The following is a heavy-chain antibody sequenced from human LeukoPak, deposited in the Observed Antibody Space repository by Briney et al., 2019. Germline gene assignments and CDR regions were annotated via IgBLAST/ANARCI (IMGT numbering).Heavy chain of an antibody. D-gene: IGHD5-12*01. CDR3: AKDREYSAYDSDY. CDR2: ISAYNGNT. Sequence: GASVKVSCKASGYTFTGYGISWGRQPPGQGLKWMGWISAYNGNTNYAQKLQGRVTMTTDTSTSTAYMELRSLRSDDTAVYYCAKDREYSAYDSDYWGQGTLVTVSS. J-gene: IGHJ4*02. CDR1: GYTFTGYG. V-gene: IGHV1-18*01.